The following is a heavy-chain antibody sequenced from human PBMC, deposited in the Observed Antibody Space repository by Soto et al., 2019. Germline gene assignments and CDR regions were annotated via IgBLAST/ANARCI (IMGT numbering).Heavy chain of an antibody. J-gene: IGHJ6*02. D-gene: IGHD3-3*01. Sequence: GESLRLSCAASGFTVSNYWMNWVLRSPVKWLVGVSHIKNDGTTSYADSVEGRFTVSRDDAKNSFYLQMNSLRADDTAVYYCAKDRGEEGLKFLEWFGGMDVWGHGTTVTVSS. CDR2: IKNDGTT. CDR1: GFTVSNYW. V-gene: IGHV3-74*01. CDR3: AKDRGEEGLKFLEWFGGMDV.